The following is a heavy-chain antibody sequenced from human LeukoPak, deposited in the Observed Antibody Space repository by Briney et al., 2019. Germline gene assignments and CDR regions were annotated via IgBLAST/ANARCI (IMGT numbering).Heavy chain of an antibody. CDR1: GGSFSGYY. CDR2: INHSGST. Sequence: PETLSLTCAVYGGSFSGYYRSWIRQPPGKGLEWIGEINHSGSTNYNPSLKSRVTISVDTSKNQFSLKLSSVTAADTAVYYCARGHDAFDIWGQGTMVTVSS. J-gene: IGHJ3*02. CDR3: ARGHDAFDI. V-gene: IGHV4-34*01.